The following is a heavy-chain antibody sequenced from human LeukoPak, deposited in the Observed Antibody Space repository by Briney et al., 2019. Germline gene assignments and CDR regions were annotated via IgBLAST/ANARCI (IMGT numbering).Heavy chain of an antibody. J-gene: IGHJ4*02. D-gene: IGHD3-3*01. V-gene: IGHV4-39*07. CDR3: ARGGVDFGAIFGVASPFDC. CDR2: VYHSGST. Sequence: PSQTLSLTCTVSGGSISSGDYYWSWIRQPPGKGLEWIGSVYHSGSTYYNPSLKSRVTISVDTSKTQFSLKLTSVTAADTAVYYCARGGVDFGAIFGVASPFDCWGQGTLVTVSS. CDR1: GGSISSGDYY.